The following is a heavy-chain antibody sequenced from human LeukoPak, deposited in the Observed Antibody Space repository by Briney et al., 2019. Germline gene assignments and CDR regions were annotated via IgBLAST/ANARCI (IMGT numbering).Heavy chain of an antibody. D-gene: IGHD4-23*01. V-gene: IGHV1-69*05. J-gene: IGHJ4*02. CDR2: IIPIFGTA. CDR3: ARGGNSGTFDY. CDR1: GGTFSSYA. Sequence: GASVKVSCKASGGTFSSYAISWVRQAPGQGLEWMGGIIPIFGTANYAQKFQGRVTITTDESTSTAYMELSSLRSEDTAVYYCARGGNSGTFDYWGREPWSPSPQ.